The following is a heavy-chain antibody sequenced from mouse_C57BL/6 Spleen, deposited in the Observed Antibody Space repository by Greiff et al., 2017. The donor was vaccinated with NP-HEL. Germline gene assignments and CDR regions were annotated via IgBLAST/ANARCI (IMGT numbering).Heavy chain of an antibody. V-gene: IGHV1-15*01. J-gene: IGHJ3*01. CDR2: IDPETGGT. Sequence: VQLQQSGAELVRPGASVTLSCKASGYTFTDYEMHWVKQTPVHGLEWIGAIDPETGGTAYNQKFKGKAILTADKSSSTAYMELRSLTSEDSAVYYCTRTPYGNYVGAYWGQGTLVTVSA. CDR1: GYTFTDYE. D-gene: IGHD2-1*01. CDR3: TRTPYGNYVGAY.